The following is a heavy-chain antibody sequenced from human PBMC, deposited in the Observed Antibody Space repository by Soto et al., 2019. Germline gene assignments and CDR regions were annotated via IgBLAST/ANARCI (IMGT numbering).Heavy chain of an antibody. J-gene: IGHJ4*02. CDR1: GFTLSSHW. CDR2: IKQDGSER. Sequence: EVQLVEAGGGLVQPGGSLRLSCEASGFTLSSHWMSWVRQAPGKGLQWVANIKQDGSERHYVDSVKGRFTISRDNAKNSLYLQMNSLRDDDTAMYYCVRYGGRYVSCYGLWGQGTQVTVSS. CDR3: VRYGGRYVSCYGL. V-gene: IGHV3-7*01. D-gene: IGHD2-15*01.